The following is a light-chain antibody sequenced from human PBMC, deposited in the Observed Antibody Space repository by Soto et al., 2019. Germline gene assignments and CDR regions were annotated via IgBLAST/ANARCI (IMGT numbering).Light chain of an antibody. Sequence: QSALTQPASVSGSPGQSITISCTGTSNDIGGYNFVSWYQQHAGEAPKLMIYEVSNRPSGVSNRFSGSKSGNTASLTISGLQPEDEADYYCLSYTSANTRVFGGGTKVTVL. V-gene: IGLV2-14*01. CDR1: SNDIGGYNF. CDR3: LSYTSANTRV. J-gene: IGLJ3*02. CDR2: EVS.